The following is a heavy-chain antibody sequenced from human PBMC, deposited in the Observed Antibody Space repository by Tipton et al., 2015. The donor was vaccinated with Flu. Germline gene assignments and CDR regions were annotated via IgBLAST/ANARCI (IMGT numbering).Heavy chain of an antibody. D-gene: IGHD3-10*01. Sequence: TLSLTCAVYGGSFSVYYWSWLRQPPRKGLEWIGEITHSGSNNYNPSLKSRVTISVDTSKNQFSLKLSSVTAANTAVYYCARGRSGSYYYGQPRINNWGQRTLVTVSA. CDR3: ARGRSGSYYYGQPRINN. V-gene: IGHV4-34*01. J-gene: IGHJ4*02. CDR2: ITHSGSN. CDR1: GGSFSVYY.